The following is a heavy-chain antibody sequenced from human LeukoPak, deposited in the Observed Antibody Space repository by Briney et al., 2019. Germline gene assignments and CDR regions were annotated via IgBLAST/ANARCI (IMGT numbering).Heavy chain of an antibody. Sequence: PGASLRLSCAASGFTFSSYAMSWVRQAPGKGLEWVSAISGSGGSTYYADSVKGRFTISRDNSKNTLYLQMNSLRDEDTAVYYCAKDIVATIPGYYFDYWGQGTLVTVSS. CDR3: AKDIVATIPGYYFDY. CDR1: GFTFSSYA. V-gene: IGHV3-23*01. J-gene: IGHJ4*02. D-gene: IGHD5-12*01. CDR2: ISGSGGST.